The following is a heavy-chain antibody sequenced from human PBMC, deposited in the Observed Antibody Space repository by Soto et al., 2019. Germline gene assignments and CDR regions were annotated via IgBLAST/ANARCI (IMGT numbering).Heavy chain of an antibody. D-gene: IGHD4-4*01. J-gene: IGHJ6*02. V-gene: IGHV3-30*18. CDR2: ISYDGSNK. CDR1: GFTFSSYG. CDR3: AKDADYSNYGQSPDYYYYYGMDV. Sequence: GGSLRLSCAASGFTFSSYGMHWVRQAPGKGLEWVAVISYDGSNKYYADSVKGRFSISRDNSKNTLHLQINSLRAEDTAVYYCAKDADYSNYGQSPDYYYYYGMDVWGQGTTVTVSS.